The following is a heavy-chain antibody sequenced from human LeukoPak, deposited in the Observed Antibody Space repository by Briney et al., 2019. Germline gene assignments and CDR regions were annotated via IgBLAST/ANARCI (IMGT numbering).Heavy chain of an antibody. V-gene: IGHV4-34*01. CDR1: GGSFSGYY. CDR3: ARGRVTRRRCSGGSCDHYYMDV. CDR2: INHSGST. J-gene: IGHJ6*03. D-gene: IGHD2-15*01. Sequence: SETLPLTCAVYGGSFSGYYCSWIRQPPGKGLEWIGEINHSGSTNYNPSLKSRVTISVDTSKNQFSLKLSSVTAADTAVYYCARGRVTRRRCSGGSCDHYYMDVWGKGTTVTVSS.